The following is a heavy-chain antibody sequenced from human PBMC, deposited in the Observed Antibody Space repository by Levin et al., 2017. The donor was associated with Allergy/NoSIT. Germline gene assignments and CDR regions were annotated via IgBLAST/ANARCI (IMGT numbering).Heavy chain of an antibody. J-gene: IGHJ6*02. CDR3: ARIATAGSGKHYYGMDV. CDR1: GGSISGYY. Sequence: PSETLSLTCTVSGGSISGYYWSWIRQPAGKGLEWIGRIYTSGSINYNPSLKSRVTMSVDTSKNPFSLKLSSVTAADTAVYYCARIATAGSGKHYYGMDVWGQGSTVTVSS. CDR2: IYTSGSI. V-gene: IGHV4-4*07. D-gene: IGHD6-13*01.